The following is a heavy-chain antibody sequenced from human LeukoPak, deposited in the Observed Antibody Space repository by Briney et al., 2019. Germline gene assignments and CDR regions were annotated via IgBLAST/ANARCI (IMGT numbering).Heavy chain of an antibody. D-gene: IGHD6-19*01. J-gene: IGHJ4*02. Sequence: SETLPLTCTVSGGSISNYYWSWIRQSPGKGLEWIGYIYYSGSTNYNPSLKSRVTISVDTSKNQFSLKLTSVTAADTAVYYCARHGGWLAGARNWGQGTLVTVSS. CDR2: IYYSGST. V-gene: IGHV4-59*08. CDR3: ARHGGWLAGARN. CDR1: GGSISNYY.